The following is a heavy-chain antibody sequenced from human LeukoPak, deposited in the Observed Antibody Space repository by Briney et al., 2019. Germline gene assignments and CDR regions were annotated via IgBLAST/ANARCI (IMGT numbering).Heavy chain of an antibody. CDR2: VNPNSGNT. D-gene: IGHD6-19*01. Sequence: GASVKVSCKASGYTFTSYDINWVRQATGQGLEWMGWVNPNSGNTGYAQKFQGRVTMTRNTSISTAYMELSSLRSEDTAVYYCAREESVVAGTCDYWGQGTLVTVSS. V-gene: IGHV1-8*01. CDR1: GYTFTSYD. CDR3: AREESVVAGTCDY. J-gene: IGHJ4*02.